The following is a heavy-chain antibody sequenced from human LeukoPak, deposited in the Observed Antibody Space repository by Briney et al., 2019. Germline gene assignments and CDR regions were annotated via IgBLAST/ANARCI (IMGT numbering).Heavy chain of an antibody. Sequence: GRSLRLSCAASGFTFSSYGMHWVRQAPGKGLEWVAVIWYDGSNKYYADSVKGRFTISRDNSKNTLYLQMNSLRAEDTAVYYCAKKSYSSSWYEYYYYYYGMDVWGQGTTVTVSS. CDR1: GFTFSSYG. D-gene: IGHD6-13*01. CDR3: AKKSYSSSWYEYYYYYYGMDV. J-gene: IGHJ6*02. CDR2: IWYDGSNK. V-gene: IGHV3-33*06.